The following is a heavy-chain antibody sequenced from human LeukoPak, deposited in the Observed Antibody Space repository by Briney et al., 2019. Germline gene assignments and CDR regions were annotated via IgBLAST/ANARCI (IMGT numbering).Heavy chain of an antibody. D-gene: IGHD2-15*01. CDR1: GGSISSYY. J-gene: IGHJ5*02. Sequence: SETLSLTCTVSGGSISSYYWSWIRQPPGKGLEWIGYIYYGGSTNYNPSLKSRLSISLDASKNQFSLKLSSVTAADTAVYYCARRPGGLQDWLDPWGQGTLVTVSS. CDR2: IYYGGST. CDR3: ARRPGGLQDWLDP. V-gene: IGHV4-59*08.